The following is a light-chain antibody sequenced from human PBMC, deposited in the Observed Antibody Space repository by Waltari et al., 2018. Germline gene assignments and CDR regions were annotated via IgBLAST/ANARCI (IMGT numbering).Light chain of an antibody. V-gene: IGKV3-11*01. CDR1: QSVSRH. CDR2: DAS. CDR3: QQRSNWPRT. Sequence: EIVLTQSPATLSLSPGERATLSCRASQSVSRHLAWYQQKPGQAPRLLIYDASNRATGIPARFSGSGSGTDFTLTISSLEPEDFAVYYCQQRSNWPRTFGQGTRLEIK. J-gene: IGKJ5*01.